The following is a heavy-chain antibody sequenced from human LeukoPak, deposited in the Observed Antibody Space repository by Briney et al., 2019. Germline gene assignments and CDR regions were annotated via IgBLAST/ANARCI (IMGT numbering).Heavy chain of an antibody. CDR1: GFTFSDHY. V-gene: IGHV3-72*01. J-gene: IGHJ5*02. CDR3: ARGGTHYYDSSAYYSP. Sequence: GGSLRLSCAASGFTFSDHYMDWVRPAPGKGLEWVGRTRNKANSYSTEYAASVKGRFTISRDESKNSLYLQMNSLKTEDTAVYYCARGGTHYYDSSAYYSPWGQGTLVTVSS. CDR2: TRNKANSYST. D-gene: IGHD3-22*01.